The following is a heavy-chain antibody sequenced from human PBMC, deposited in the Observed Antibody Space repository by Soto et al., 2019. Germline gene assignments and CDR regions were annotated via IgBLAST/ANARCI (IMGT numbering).Heavy chain of an antibody. D-gene: IGHD6-6*01. J-gene: IGHJ4*02. CDR2: IIPIFGTA. CDR3: ARDRGSIAARGDYYFDY. CDR1: GGTFSSYA. Sequence: VASVKVSCKASGGTFSSYAISWVRQAPGQGLEWMGGIIPIFGTANYAQKFQGRVTITRDTSASTAYMELSSLRSEDTAVYYCARDRGSIAARGDYYFDYWGQGTLVTVSS. V-gene: IGHV1-69*05.